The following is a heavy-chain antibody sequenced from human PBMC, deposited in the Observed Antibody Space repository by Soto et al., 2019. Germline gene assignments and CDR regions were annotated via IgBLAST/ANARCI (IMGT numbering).Heavy chain of an antibody. D-gene: IGHD6-19*01. CDR1: GFTVTYAW. CDR2: IKSKTDGAST. CDR3: AKEMRHSSGWYGAFDI. V-gene: IGHV3-15*01. J-gene: IGHJ3*02. Sequence: EVQLVESGGGLVRPGGSLTLSCAASGFTVTYAWMDWVRQAPGKGLEWVGRIKSKTDGASTDFPAPVKERFTISRDDSKNTLYLQMGSVKTEDTAMYYCAKEMRHSSGWYGAFDIWGQGIMVTVSS.